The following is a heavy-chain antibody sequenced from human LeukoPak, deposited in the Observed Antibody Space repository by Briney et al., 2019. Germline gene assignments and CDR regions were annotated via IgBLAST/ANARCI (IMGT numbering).Heavy chain of an antibody. Sequence: GGSLRLSCAASGFTFSSYAMHWVRQAPGKGLEWVAVISYDGSNKYYADSVKGRFTISRDNSKNTLYLQMNSLRAEDTAVYYCARPRDVEVYYYYYYMDVWGKGTTVTVSS. D-gene: IGHD3-16*01. CDR1: GFTFSSYA. J-gene: IGHJ6*03. CDR2: ISYDGSNK. V-gene: IGHV3-30*07. CDR3: ARPRDVEVYYYYYYMDV.